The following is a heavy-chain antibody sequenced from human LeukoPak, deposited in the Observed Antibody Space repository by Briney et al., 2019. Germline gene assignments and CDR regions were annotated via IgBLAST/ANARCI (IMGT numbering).Heavy chain of an antibody. D-gene: IGHD2-2*01. CDR2: INPNSGGT. Sequence: ASVNVSCKASGYTFTGYYMHWVRQAPRQGLEWMGWINPNSGGTNYAQKFKGRVTMTRDTSISTAYMELSRLRSDDTAVYYCSRDHQYQLLSQYYYYYMDVWGKGTTVTVSS. V-gene: IGHV1-2*02. J-gene: IGHJ6*03. CDR1: GYTFTGYY. CDR3: SRDHQYQLLSQYYYYYMDV.